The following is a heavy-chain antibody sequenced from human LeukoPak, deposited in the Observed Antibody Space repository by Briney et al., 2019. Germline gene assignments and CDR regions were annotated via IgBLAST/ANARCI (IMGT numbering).Heavy chain of an antibody. Sequence: SETLSLTCAVYGGSFSGYYWSWIRQPPGKGLEWIGEINHSGSTNYNPSLKSRVTISVDTSKNQFSLKLSSVTAADTAVYYCGREGLVPAAHNWFDPWGQGTLVTVSS. D-gene: IGHD2-2*01. CDR3: GREGLVPAAHNWFDP. CDR2: INHSGST. V-gene: IGHV4-34*01. J-gene: IGHJ5*02. CDR1: GGSFSGYY.